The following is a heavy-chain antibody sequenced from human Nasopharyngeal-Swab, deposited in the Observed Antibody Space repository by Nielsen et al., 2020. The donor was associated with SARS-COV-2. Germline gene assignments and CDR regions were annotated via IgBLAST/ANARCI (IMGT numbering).Heavy chain of an antibody. CDR1: GFTFSNAW. CDR2: LKSKAAGGTT. D-gene: IGHD3-3*01. J-gene: IGHJ4*02. Sequence: GESLKISCAASGFTFSNAWMNWVRQAPGKGLVWVGRLKSKAAGGTTDYAAPVKGRFTISRDDSKNTLYLQMNSLKTEDTAVYYCARGLADFWSGYHNYYFDYWGQGTLVTVSS. V-gene: IGHV3-15*01. CDR3: ARGLADFWSGYHNYYFDY.